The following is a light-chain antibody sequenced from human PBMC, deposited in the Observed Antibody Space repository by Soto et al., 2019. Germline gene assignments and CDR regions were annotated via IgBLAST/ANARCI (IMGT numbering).Light chain of an antibody. CDR2: DAS. CDR3: QQYDNLPLT. V-gene: IGKV1-33*01. J-gene: IGKJ4*01. CDR1: QDIGNF. Sequence: DIQMTQSLPTLSASVGGRVTITCHASQDIGNFLSWYQQKPGKVPKLLIFDASNLETGVPSRFSGSGSGTDFTFTISSLQPEDIATYYCQQYDNLPLTFGGGTKVDIK.